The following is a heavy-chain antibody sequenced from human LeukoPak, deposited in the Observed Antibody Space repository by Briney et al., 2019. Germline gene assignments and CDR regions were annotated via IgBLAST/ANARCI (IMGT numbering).Heavy chain of an antibody. D-gene: IGHD3-16*01. CDR3: ARGEGGASGFYYFDY. Sequence: PSETLSLTCTVSGGSISSYYWSWIRRPPGKGLEWIGYIYYSGSTNYNPSLKSRVTISVDTSKNQFSLKLSSVTAADTAVYYCARGEGGASGFYYFDYWGQGTLVTVSS. V-gene: IGHV4-59*01. CDR1: GGSISSYY. J-gene: IGHJ4*02. CDR2: IYYSGST.